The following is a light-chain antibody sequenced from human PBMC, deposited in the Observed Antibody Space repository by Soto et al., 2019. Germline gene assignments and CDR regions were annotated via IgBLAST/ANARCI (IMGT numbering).Light chain of an antibody. V-gene: IGKV3-15*01. CDR3: QQYNNWPPWT. CDR1: QSVNSN. J-gene: IGKJ1*01. CDR2: GAS. Sequence: EIVLTQSPATLSSFPGDRVTLSCRASQSVNSNLAWYQQKPGQAPRLLIYGASTRATGIPARFSGSGSGTEFTLAISSLQSEDFAVYYCQQYNNWPPWTFGQGTKVDIK.